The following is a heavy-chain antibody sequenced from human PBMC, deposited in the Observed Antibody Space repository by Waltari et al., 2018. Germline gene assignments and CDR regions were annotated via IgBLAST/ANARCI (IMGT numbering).Heavy chain of an antibody. D-gene: IGHD4-17*01. CDR3: ARDDYGDYQHYYYYGMDV. V-gene: IGHV1-18*01. CDR1: GYTFTSYG. Sequence: QVQLVQSGAEVKKPGASVKVSCKASGYTFTSYGISWVRQAPGQGLEWMGWISAYNGNTNYAQKLQGRVTISVDTSKNQFSLKLSSVTAADTAVYYCARDDYGDYQHYYYYGMDVWGQGTTVTVSS. CDR2: ISAYNGNT. J-gene: IGHJ6*02.